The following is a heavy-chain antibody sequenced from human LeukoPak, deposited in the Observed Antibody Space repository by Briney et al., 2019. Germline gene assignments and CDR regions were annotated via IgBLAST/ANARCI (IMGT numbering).Heavy chain of an antibody. D-gene: IGHD6-13*01. CDR1: GGSFRGDY. J-gene: IGHJ5*02. CDR3: ARGSWYDPNWFDP. CDR2: INHSGST. Sequence: SETLSLTCAVYGGSFRGDYWSWIRQPPGKGLEWIGEINHSGSTNYNPSLKSRVTISVDTSKNQFSLKLSSVTAADTAVYYCARGSWYDPNWFDPWGQGTLVTVSS. V-gene: IGHV4-34*01.